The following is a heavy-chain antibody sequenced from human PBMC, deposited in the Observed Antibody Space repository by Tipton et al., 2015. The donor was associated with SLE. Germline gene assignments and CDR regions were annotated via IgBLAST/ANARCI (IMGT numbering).Heavy chain of an antibody. CDR3: ARRNSESGAFDM. CDR1: GVTFSSHW. D-gene: IGHD3-10*01. CDR2: VYTDGVTT. Sequence: SGVTFSSHWMHWVRQTPGKGLVWVSRVYTDGVTTDYADSVRGRFTISRDNAKNTVYLQMNSLRAEDTAVYYCARRNSESGAFDMWGQGTLVTVSS. V-gene: IGHV3-74*01. J-gene: IGHJ3*02.